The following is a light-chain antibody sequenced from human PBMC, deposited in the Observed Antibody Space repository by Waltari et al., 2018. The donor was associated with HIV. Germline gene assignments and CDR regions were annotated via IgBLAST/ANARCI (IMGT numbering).Light chain of an antibody. CDR3: QSYDSNLSGSI. CDR2: NDN. Sequence: QSVLTQPPSVSGAPGQRVTLPCTGSDSNIGTHVVHWYQQLPGTAPQLLIHNDNTPPAGAPDRFSSSKSGTSASLAISGLQAEDEADYYCQSYDSNLSGSIFGGGTKLTV. CDR1: DSNIGTHV. V-gene: IGLV1-40*01. J-gene: IGLJ2*01.